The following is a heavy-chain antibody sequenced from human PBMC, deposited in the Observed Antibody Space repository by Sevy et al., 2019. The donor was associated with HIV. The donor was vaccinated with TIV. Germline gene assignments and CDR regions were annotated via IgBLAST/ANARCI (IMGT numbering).Heavy chain of an antibody. Sequence: GGSLRLSCAASGFTFSSYAMHWVRQAPGKGLEWVAVISYVGSNKYYADSVKGRFTISRDNSKNTLYLQMNSLRAEDTAVYYCAREAVAGTDAYFDYWGQGTLVTVSS. J-gene: IGHJ4*02. D-gene: IGHD6-19*01. CDR3: AREAVAGTDAYFDY. CDR1: GFTFSSYA. CDR2: ISYVGSNK. V-gene: IGHV3-30-3*01.